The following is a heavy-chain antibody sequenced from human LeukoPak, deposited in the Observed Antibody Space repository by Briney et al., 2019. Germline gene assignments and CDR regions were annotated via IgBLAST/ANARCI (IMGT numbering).Heavy chain of an antibody. CDR3: ARVGGTYCGGDCYPIDAFDI. J-gene: IGHJ3*02. D-gene: IGHD2-21*02. CDR2: ISAYNGNT. CDR1: GYTFTSYG. Sequence: ASVKVSCKASGYTFTSYGISWVRQAPGQGLEWMGWISAYNGNTNYAQKLQGRVTMTTDTSTSTAYMELRSLRSDDTAVYYCARVGGTYCGGDCYPIDAFDIWGQGTMVTVSS. V-gene: IGHV1-18*01.